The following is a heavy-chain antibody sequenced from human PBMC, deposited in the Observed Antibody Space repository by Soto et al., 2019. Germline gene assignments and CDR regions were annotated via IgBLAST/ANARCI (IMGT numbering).Heavy chain of an antibody. J-gene: IGHJ3*02. D-gene: IGHD6-19*01. CDR3: EITIGWYLIDAFDI. CDR2: INHSGST. CDR1: GGSFSGYY. Sequence: PSETLSLTCAVYGGSFSGYYWSWIRQPPGKGLEWIGEINHSGSTNYNPSLKSRVTISVDTSKNQLSLKLSSVTAADTAVHYSEITIGWYLIDAFDIWGQGTMVTVSS. V-gene: IGHV4-34*01.